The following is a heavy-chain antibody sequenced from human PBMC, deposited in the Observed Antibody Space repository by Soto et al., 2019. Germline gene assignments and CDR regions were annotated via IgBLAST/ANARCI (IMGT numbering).Heavy chain of an antibody. CDR2: IYWDDDK. J-gene: IGHJ4*02. V-gene: IGHV2-5*02. CDR3: AHVYGGASGTRYYFDY. D-gene: IGHD6-13*01. CDR1: GFSFTTDGMG. Sequence: QITLKESGPTLVKPTQTLTLTCTFSGFSFTTDGMGVGWIRQPPAKAMEWLALIYWDDDKRYSPSLKIRLTSAKDTSRNQVVLRLTNRDPACTSTYYCAHVYGGASGTRYYFDYWGQGTLVTVSS.